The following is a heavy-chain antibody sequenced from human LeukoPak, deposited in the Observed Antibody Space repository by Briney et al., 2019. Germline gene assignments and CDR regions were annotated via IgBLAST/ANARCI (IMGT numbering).Heavy chain of an antibody. V-gene: IGHV3-9*01. D-gene: IGHD6-6*01. CDR3: AECGRGREQLVTD. CDR2: ISWNSGSI. Sequence: PARSLRLSCAVSGFTFDDYAMHWVRQAPGKGREWVSGISWNSGSIGYADSVKGRFTISRDTAKSSLYLQMNGLIGENTALYCCAECGRGREQLVTDWGQGTLGTVPS. J-gene: IGHJ4*02. CDR1: GFTFDDYA.